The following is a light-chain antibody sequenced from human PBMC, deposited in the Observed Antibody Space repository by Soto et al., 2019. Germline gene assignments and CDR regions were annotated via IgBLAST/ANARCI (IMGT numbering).Light chain of an antibody. CDR3: QQSYSTTKT. J-gene: IGKJ1*01. V-gene: IGKV1-39*01. CDR2: EAS. Sequence: DIQMTQSPSSLSASVGDRVTITCRASQTSATYINWYQQKSGSAPRLXIYEASGLQSGVPSRFSGSGSGTHFVLTISNFQPEDSATYYCQQSYSTTKTFGQGTQVDIK. CDR1: QTSATY.